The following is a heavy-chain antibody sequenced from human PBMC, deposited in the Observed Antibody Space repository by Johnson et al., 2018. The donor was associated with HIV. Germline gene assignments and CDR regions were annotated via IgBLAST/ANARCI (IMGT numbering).Heavy chain of an antibody. Sequence: VQLVESGGGLVQPGGSLRLSCAASGFTVSSNYMSWVRQAPGKGLEWVSVLYSGGSTYYADSVKGRFTISRDNSKNTLYLQMNSLRVEDTAVYYCARDALLRFLEWFIWGQGTMVTVSS. CDR2: LYSGGST. CDR1: GFTVSSNY. J-gene: IGHJ3*02. D-gene: IGHD3-3*01. V-gene: IGHV3-66*01. CDR3: ARDALLRFLEWFI.